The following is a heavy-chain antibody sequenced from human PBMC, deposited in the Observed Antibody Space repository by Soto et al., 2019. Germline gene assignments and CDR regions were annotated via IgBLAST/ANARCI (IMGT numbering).Heavy chain of an antibody. CDR1: GYSFTSYW. D-gene: IGHD3-22*01. J-gene: IGHJ4*02. Sequence: GESLKISCKGSGYSFTSYWIGWVPQMPWKGLEWMGIIYPGDSDTRYSPSFQGQVTISADKSISTAYLQWSSLKASDTAMYYCARIPYYYDSSGYSSNSPWYYFDYWGQGTLVTVSS. CDR2: IYPGDSDT. CDR3: ARIPYYYDSSGYSSNSPWYYFDY. V-gene: IGHV5-51*01.